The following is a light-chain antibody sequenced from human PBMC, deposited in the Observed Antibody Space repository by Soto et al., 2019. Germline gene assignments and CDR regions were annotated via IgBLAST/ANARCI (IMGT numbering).Light chain of an antibody. V-gene: IGKV3-20*01. J-gene: IGKJ2*01. CDR2: GAS. CDR1: QSVSSSY. Sequence: EIVLTQSPGILSLSPGERATLSCRASQSVSSSYLAGYQQKPGQAPSLLIYGASTRATRIPDRFSASGSKTNFTLTISRLEPEDFAVYYCQQYGSSPPYTFGQGTKLEFK. CDR3: QQYGSSPPYT.